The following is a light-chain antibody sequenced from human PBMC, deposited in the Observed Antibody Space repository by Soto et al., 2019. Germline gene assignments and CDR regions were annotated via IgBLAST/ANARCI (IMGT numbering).Light chain of an antibody. V-gene: IGKV3-15*01. CDR3: QQCVNWLT. CDR1: ESVSTN. J-gene: IGKJ4*01. CDR2: GAS. Sequence: EIEMTQSPDTMSIASGKRGTLTFRASESVSTNLAWYQQKAGQAPKLLIYGASTRATGIPARFSGSGSGTEFTLTISSLEPEDFAVYYCQQCVNWLTFGGGTKVDIK.